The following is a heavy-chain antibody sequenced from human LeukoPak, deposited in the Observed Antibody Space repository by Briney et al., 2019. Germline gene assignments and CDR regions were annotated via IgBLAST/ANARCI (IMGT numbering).Heavy chain of an antibody. Sequence: SQTLSLTCAISGDSVSSNSAAWNWIWQSPSRGLEWLGRTYYRSKWYNDYAVSVKSRITINPDTSKNQFSLQLNSVTPEDTAVYYCARGRYSSGWALDYWGQGTLVTVSS. CDR1: GDSVSSNSAA. D-gene: IGHD6-19*01. V-gene: IGHV6-1*01. J-gene: IGHJ4*02. CDR2: TYYRSKWYN. CDR3: ARGRYSSGWALDY.